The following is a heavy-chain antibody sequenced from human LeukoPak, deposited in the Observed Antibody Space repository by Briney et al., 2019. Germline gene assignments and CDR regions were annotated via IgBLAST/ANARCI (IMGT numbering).Heavy chain of an antibody. J-gene: IGHJ4*02. CDR2: ISGSGGNT. CDR3: AKIEWLRLPAHFDY. D-gene: IGHD5-12*01. CDR1: GFTFSSYG. V-gene: IGHV3-23*01. Sequence: GGSLRLSCAASGFTFSSYGMSWVRQAPGKGLEWVSAISGSGGNTYYADSVKGRFTISRDNSKNTLYLQMNSLRAEDTAVYYCAKIEWLRLPAHFDYWGQGTLVTVSS.